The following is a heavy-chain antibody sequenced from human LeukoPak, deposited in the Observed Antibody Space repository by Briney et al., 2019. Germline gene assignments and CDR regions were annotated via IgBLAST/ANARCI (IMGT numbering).Heavy chain of an antibody. Sequence: PGGSLRLSCAASGFTVSSNYMSWVCQAPGKGLEWVSVIYSGGSTYYADSVKGRFTISRDNSKNTLYLQMNSLRAEDTAVYYCARSITLFGVVIGGFDYWGQGTLVTVSS. CDR2: IYSGGST. D-gene: IGHD3-3*01. J-gene: IGHJ4*02. CDR3: ARSITLFGVVIGGFDY. CDR1: GFTVSSNY. V-gene: IGHV3-53*01.